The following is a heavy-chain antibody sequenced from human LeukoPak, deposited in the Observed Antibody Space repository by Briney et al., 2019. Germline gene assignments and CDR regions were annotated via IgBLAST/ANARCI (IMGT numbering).Heavy chain of an antibody. CDR3: ARDPRDDHNSLDS. CDR1: GFTVSSNY. J-gene: IGHJ5*01. V-gene: IGHV3-53*01. CDR2: IYSGGST. Sequence: GGSLRLSCAASGFTVSSNYMSWVRQAPEKGLEWVSVIYSGGSTYYADSVKGRFTISRDNSKNTLYPQMNSLRAEDTAVYYCARDPRDDHNSLDSWGQGTQVTVSS.